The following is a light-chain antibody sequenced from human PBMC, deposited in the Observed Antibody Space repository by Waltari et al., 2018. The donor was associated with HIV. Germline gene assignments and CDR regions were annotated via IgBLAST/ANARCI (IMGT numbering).Light chain of an antibody. J-gene: IGKJ1*01. CDR3: QQYGSSLWT. V-gene: IGKV3-20*01. CDR1: QSVSSSY. CDR2: GAS. Sequence: EIVLTQSPGTLSLSPGERATLSCRASQSVSSSYLAWYQQKPGQAPRLLIYGASSRATGIPDRFGGSGSGTDFTLTISRLEPEDFAVYYCQQYGSSLWT.